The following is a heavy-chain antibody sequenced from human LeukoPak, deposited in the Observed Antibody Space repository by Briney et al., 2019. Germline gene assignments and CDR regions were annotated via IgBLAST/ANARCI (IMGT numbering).Heavy chain of an antibody. J-gene: IGHJ4*02. Sequence: PGGSLRLSCAASGFTFSSYTMNWVRQAPGKGLEWVSSISTSSIYIYYTDSLKGRFTISRDNARNSLYLQMNSLRAEDTAVYYCARDQDWNDRGGLHYWGQGTLVTVSS. D-gene: IGHD1-1*01. CDR3: ARDQDWNDRGGLHY. V-gene: IGHV3-21*01. CDR2: ISTSSIYI. CDR1: GFTFSSYT.